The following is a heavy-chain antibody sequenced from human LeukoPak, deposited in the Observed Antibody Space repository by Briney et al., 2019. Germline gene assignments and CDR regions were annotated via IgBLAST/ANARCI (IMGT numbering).Heavy chain of an antibody. Sequence: GESLRLSCAPSGFTFSAYSLSWVRQAPGKGLEWVAKIKKDGSEKDYVDSVKGRFTISRDNDKGSLYLQLNSLRVEDTAVYYCGRGFQSGGSPVWGQGTLVTVSS. CDR2: IKKDGSEK. V-gene: IGHV3-7*01. CDR3: GRGFQSGGSPV. J-gene: IGHJ4*02. D-gene: IGHD2-15*01. CDR1: GFTFSAYS.